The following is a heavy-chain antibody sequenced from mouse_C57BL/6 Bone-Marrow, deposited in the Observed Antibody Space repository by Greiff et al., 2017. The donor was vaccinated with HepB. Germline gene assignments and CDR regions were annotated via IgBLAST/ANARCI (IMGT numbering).Heavy chain of an antibody. D-gene: IGHD2-3*01. CDR3: ARDRYDGYPDY. V-gene: IGHV3-6*01. CDR2: ISYDGSN. J-gene: IGHJ2*01. Sequence: EVQLQESGPGLVKPSQSLSLTCSVTGYSITSGYYWNWIRQFPGNKLEWMGYISYDGSNNYNPSLKNRISITRDTSKNQFFLKLNSVTTEDTATYYCARDRYDGYPDYWGQGTTLTVSS. CDR1: GYSITSGYY.